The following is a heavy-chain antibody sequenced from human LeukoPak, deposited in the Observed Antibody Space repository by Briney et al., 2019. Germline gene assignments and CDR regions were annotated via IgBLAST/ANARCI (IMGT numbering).Heavy chain of an antibody. J-gene: IGHJ6*03. D-gene: IGHD5-18*01. CDR3: ARGGVDTDNYYYYYMDV. V-gene: IGHV1-2*02. CDR1: GYTFTGYY. CDR2: INPNSGGT. Sequence: ASVKVSCKASGYTFTGYYMHWARQAPGQGLEWMGWINPNSGGTNYAQKFQGRVTMTRNTSISTAYMELSSLRSEDTAVYYCARGGVDTDNYYYYYMDVWGKGTTVTVSS.